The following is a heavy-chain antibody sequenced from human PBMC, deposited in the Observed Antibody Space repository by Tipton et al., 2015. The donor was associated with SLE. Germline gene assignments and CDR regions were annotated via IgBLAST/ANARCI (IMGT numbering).Heavy chain of an antibody. CDR1: GGSFSGYY. CDR3: ARAYDFWSGYYS. J-gene: IGHJ4*02. Sequence: TLSLTCAVYGGSFSGYYWSWIRQPAGKGLEWIGHIYTSGSTNYNPSLKSRVTISVDTSKNQFSLKLSSVTAADTAVYYCARAYDFWSGYYSWGQGTLVTVSS. D-gene: IGHD3-3*01. CDR2: IYTSGST. V-gene: IGHV4-59*10.